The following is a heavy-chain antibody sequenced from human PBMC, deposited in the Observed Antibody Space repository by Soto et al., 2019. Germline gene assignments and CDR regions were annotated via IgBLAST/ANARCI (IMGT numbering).Heavy chain of an antibody. J-gene: IGHJ6*02. V-gene: IGHV3-23*01. Sequence: EVQLLESGGGLVQPGGSLRLSCTASEFTFYIYAMTWVRQAPGKGLEWVSAISGNGYSTYYADSVKGRFTISRDNSKNTLYLQKNILKAEDTGVYYCAKFLDSSSWKFDYYYGLDVWGQGTTVTVSS. D-gene: IGHD6-13*01. CDR3: AKFLDSSSWKFDYYYGLDV. CDR1: EFTFYIYA. CDR2: ISGNGYST.